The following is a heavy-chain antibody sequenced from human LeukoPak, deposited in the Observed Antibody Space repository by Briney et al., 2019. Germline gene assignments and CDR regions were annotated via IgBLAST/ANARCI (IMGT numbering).Heavy chain of an antibody. Sequence: ASVNVSCKASGYTFTGYYMHCVRQAPGQGLEWMVWINPNSGGTNYAQKFQGRVTMTRDTSISTAYMELSRLRSDDTAVYYCAREGSGWPFDYWGQGTLVTVSS. J-gene: IGHJ4*02. D-gene: IGHD6-19*01. CDR2: INPNSGGT. V-gene: IGHV1-2*02. CDR3: AREGSGWPFDY. CDR1: GYTFTGYY.